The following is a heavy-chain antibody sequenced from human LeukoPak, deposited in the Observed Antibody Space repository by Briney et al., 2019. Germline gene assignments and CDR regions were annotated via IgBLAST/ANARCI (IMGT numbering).Heavy chain of an antibody. Sequence: GGSLRLSCAASGFTVSSNYMSWVRQAPGKGLEWVSVIYSGGSTYYADSVKGRFTISRDNSKNTLYLQMNSLRAEDTAVYYCASPRTSGSYLGYYYYGMDVWGQGTTVTVSS. CDR1: GFTVSSNY. CDR3: ASPRTSGSYLGYYYYGMDV. J-gene: IGHJ6*02. CDR2: IYSGGST. V-gene: IGHV3-53*01. D-gene: IGHD1-26*01.